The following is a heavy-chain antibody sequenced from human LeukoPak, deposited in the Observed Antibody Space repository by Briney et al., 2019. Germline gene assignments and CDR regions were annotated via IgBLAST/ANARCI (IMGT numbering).Heavy chain of an antibody. CDR1: GGSISSSGYY. CDR2: IYYSGST. CDR3: ASEGPWRYSSSWDY. D-gene: IGHD6-13*01. Sequence: SETLSLTCTVSGGSISSSGYYWGWIRQPPGKGLEWIGSIYYSGSTYYNPSLKSRVTISVDTSKNQFSLKLSSVTAADTAVYYCASEGPWRYSSSWDYWGQGTLVTVSS. V-gene: IGHV4-39*01. J-gene: IGHJ4*02.